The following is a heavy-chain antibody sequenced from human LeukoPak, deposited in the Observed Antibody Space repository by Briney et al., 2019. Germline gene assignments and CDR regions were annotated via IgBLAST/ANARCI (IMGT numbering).Heavy chain of an antibody. Sequence: PGGSLRLSCAASGFTFSSNYMSWVRQAPGKGLEWVSVIYSGGSTYYADSVKGRFTISRDNSKNTLYLQMNSLRAEDTAVYYCARSNDLGGLYFDYWGQGTLVTVSS. CDR3: ARSNDLGGLYFDY. CDR1: GFTFSSNY. D-gene: IGHD1-1*01. J-gene: IGHJ4*02. CDR2: IYSGGST. V-gene: IGHV3-53*01.